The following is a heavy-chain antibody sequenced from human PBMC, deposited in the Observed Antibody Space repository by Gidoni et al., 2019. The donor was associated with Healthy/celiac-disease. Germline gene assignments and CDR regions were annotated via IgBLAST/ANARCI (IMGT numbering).Heavy chain of an antibody. D-gene: IGHD6-13*01. V-gene: IGHV4-39*07. Sequence: QLQLQESGPGLVKPSETLSLTCTVSGGSISSSSYYWGWIRQPPGKGLEWIGSIYYSGSTYYNPSLKSRVTISVDTSKNQFSLKLSSVTAADTAVYYCARWGIAAAGPSFDYWGQGTLVTVPS. CDR2: IYYSGST. CDR3: ARWGIAAAGPSFDY. CDR1: GGSISSSSYY. J-gene: IGHJ4*02.